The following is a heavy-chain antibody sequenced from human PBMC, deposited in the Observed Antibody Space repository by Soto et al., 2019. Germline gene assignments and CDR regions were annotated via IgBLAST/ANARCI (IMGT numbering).Heavy chain of an antibody. D-gene: IGHD2-21*02. J-gene: IGHJ3*02. CDR3: AREIVVVTAGAFDI. CDR2: IYYSGST. CDR1: GGYISSGGYY. Sequence: PSETLSLTCTVSGGYISSGGYYWSWIRQHPGKGLEWIGYIYYSGSTYYNPSLKSRVTISVDTSKNQFSLKLSSVTAADTAVYYCAREIVVVTAGAFDIWGQGTMVTVSS. V-gene: IGHV4-31*03.